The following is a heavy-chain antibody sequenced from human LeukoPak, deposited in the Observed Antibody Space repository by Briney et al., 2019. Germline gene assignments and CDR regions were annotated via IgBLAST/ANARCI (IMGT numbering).Heavy chain of an antibody. CDR2: ISGSGDRT. CDR1: GFTFSSFT. Sequence: PGGSLRLSCAASGFTFSSFTMTWVRQAPGKGLEWVSSISGSGDRTYYANSVKGRFTISRDNSRNTLYLQMNSVRAEDTAVYFCAKDHGVAVAGMYYWGQGTLVTVSS. V-gene: IGHV3-23*01. J-gene: IGHJ4*02. CDR3: AKDHGVAVAGMYY. D-gene: IGHD6-19*01.